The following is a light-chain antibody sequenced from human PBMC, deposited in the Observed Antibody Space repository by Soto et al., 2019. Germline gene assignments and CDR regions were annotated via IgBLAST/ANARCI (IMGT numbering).Light chain of an antibody. V-gene: IGLV1-40*01. CDR2: GDS. CDR3: QSYDSSLSGSV. CDR1: TSNIGAGYD. J-gene: IGLJ3*02. Sequence: QSVLTQPPSLSGAPGQRVTISCTGSTSNIGAGYDVHWYQQLPGRAPKLLIFGDSSRPSGVPDRFSVSKSGTSASLAITGLQAEDEADYYCQSYDSSLSGSVFGGGTQLTVL.